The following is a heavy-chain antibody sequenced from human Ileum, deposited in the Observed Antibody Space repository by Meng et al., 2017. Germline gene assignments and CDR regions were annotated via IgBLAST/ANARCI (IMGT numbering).Heavy chain of an antibody. Sequence: WGAGMWKTSVTSSLTCKVHAVSFTDYYWNWIRQPPGKGLEWIGEIHYNGSTNYNPSLESRVTISEDTSQKQFSLRLSSGTAADTAVYYCARRIRGGSYLGWGQGTLVTVSS. D-gene: IGHD1-26*01. V-gene: IGHV4-34*01. CDR2: IHYNGST. CDR1: AVSFTDYY. CDR3: ARRIRGGSYLG. J-gene: IGHJ4*02.